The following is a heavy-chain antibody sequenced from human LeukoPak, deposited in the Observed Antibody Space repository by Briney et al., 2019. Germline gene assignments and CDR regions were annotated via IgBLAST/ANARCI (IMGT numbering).Heavy chain of an antibody. V-gene: IGHV5-51*01. J-gene: IGHJ5*02. CDR2: IYPGDSDT. CDR3: ARGTNGGWNWFDP. CDR1: KYSFTNYW. Sequence: GESLKISCKGSKYSFTNYWIGWVRQMPGKGLEWMGIIYPGDSDTRYSPSFQGQVTISADKSINTAYLQWSSLKASDTAMYYCARGTNGGWNWFDPWGQGTLVTVSS. D-gene: IGHD6-19*01.